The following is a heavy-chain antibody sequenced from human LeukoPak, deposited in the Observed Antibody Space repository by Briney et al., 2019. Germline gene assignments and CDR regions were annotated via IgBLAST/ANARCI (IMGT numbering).Heavy chain of an antibody. CDR1: GGSFSGYY. D-gene: IGHD6-13*01. CDR3: ARGPSYSSSWFDY. Sequence: SETLSLTCAVYGGSFSGYYWSWIRQPPGKGLEWNGEINHSGSTNYNPSLKSRVTISVDTSKNQFSLKLSSVTAADTAVYYCARGPSYSSSWFDYWGQGTLVTVSS. V-gene: IGHV4-34*01. J-gene: IGHJ4*02. CDR2: INHSGST.